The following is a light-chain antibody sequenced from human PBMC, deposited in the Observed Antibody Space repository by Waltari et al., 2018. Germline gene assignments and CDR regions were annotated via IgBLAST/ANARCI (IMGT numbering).Light chain of an antibody. CDR1: QSISIW. CDR2: KAS. CDR3: QQYSTYST. V-gene: IGKV1-5*03. Sequence: DIKMTQSPATLSASVGDRVTIACRASQSISIWLAWYQQKPGKAPKLLIYKASTLESGVPPRFSGSGSGTEFTLTISSLQPDDLATYYCQQYSTYSTFGQGTKLEIK. J-gene: IGKJ2*01.